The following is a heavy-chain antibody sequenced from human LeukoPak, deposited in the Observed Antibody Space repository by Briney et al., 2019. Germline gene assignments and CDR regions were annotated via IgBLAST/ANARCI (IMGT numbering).Heavy chain of an antibody. V-gene: IGHV1-69*13. CDR2: IIPIFGTA. Sequence: SVKVSCKASGYTFTSYGISWVRQAPGQGLEWMGGIIPIFGTANYAQKFQGRVTITADESTSTAYMELSSLRSEDTAVYYCARARGYYSSGAHFDYWGQGTLVTVSS. J-gene: IGHJ4*02. CDR3: ARARGYYSSGAHFDY. CDR1: GYTFTSYG. D-gene: IGHD3-10*01.